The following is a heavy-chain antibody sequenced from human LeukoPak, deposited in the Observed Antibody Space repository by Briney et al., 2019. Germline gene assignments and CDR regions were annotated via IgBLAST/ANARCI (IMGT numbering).Heavy chain of an antibody. D-gene: IGHD3-22*01. CDR1: GFTFRTYY. CDR3: ARKMHYYDSSAHDY. CDR2: IKQDGGEK. Sequence: PGGSLRLSCAASGFTFRTYYMSWVRQAPGKGLEWVANIKQDGGEKYYVDSVKGRFTISRDNAKNSLYLQMNSLRAEDTAVYYCARKMHYYDSSAHDYWGQGTLVTVSS. V-gene: IGHV3-7*01. J-gene: IGHJ4*02.